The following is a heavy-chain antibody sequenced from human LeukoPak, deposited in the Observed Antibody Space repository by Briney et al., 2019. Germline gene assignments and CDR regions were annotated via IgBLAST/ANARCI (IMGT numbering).Heavy chain of an antibody. D-gene: IGHD2-2*01. V-gene: IGHV3-53*01. Sequence: GGSLRLSCVASGFTVSSYYMIWVRQAPGKGLERVSVIYGDGRIRYADSVRGRFTISRDNAKNTLYLQMNSLRAEDTAVYYCARSYANLLNFDYWGQGTLVTVSS. CDR3: ARSYANLLNFDY. CDR2: IYGDGRI. CDR1: GFTVSSYY. J-gene: IGHJ4*02.